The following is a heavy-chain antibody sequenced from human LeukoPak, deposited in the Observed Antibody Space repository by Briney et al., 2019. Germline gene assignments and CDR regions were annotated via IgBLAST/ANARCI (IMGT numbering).Heavy chain of an antibody. J-gene: IGHJ4*02. V-gene: IGHV1-2*02. Sequence: GASVKVSCKASGYTFTDYYMHWVRQAPGQGLEWMGWINPNSGGTKYAQRFQGRVTLTRDTSIATAYMELSWLTSDDTAVYYCARDWNGYSYWGQGTLVTVSS. CDR1: GYTFTDYY. D-gene: IGHD3-3*01. CDR2: INPNSGGT. CDR3: ARDWNGYSY.